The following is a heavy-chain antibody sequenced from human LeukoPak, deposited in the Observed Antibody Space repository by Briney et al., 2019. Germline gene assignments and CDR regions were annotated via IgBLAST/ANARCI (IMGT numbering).Heavy chain of an antibody. CDR2: ISSSSSYI. J-gene: IGHJ4*02. CDR1: GFTFSSYS. V-gene: IGHV3-21*01. CDR3: ARGGIFYYDSSGYFTGDC. Sequence: SGGSLRLSCAASGFTFSSYSMNWVRQAPGKGLEWVSSISSSSSYIYYADSVKGRFTISRDNSKNSLYLQMNSLRAEDTAVYYCARGGIFYYDSSGYFTGDCWGQGTLVTVSS. D-gene: IGHD3-22*01.